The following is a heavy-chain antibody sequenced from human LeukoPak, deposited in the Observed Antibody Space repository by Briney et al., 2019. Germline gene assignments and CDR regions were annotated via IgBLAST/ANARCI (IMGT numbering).Heavy chain of an antibody. CDR3: ARDGGVTTTPDY. CDR2: IGTYTGNR. D-gene: IGHD4-17*01. CDR1: GYTFTSLG. V-gene: IGHV1-18*01. J-gene: IGHJ4*02. Sequence: GASVKVSCKASGYTFTSLGINWVRQAPGQGLEWMGWIGTYTGNRNFAQKSQGRVTLTTDTSTSTVFMELRGLTSDDTAVYYCARDGGVTTTPDYWGQGTLVTVSS.